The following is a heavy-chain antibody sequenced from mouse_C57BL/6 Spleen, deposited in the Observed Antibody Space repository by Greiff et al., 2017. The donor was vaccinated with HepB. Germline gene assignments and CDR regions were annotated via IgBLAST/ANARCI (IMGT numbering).Heavy chain of an antibody. CDR1: GYTFTSYG. CDR3: ARRVYYGSSNYYAMDY. J-gene: IGHJ4*01. CDR2: IYPRSGNT. D-gene: IGHD1-1*01. Sequence: QVQLQQSGAELARPGASVKLSCKASGYTFTSYGISWVKQRTGQGLEWIGEIYPRSGNTYYNEKFKGKATLTADKSSSTAYMELRSLTSEDSAVYFCARRVYYGSSNYYAMDYWGQGTSVTGSS. V-gene: IGHV1-81*01.